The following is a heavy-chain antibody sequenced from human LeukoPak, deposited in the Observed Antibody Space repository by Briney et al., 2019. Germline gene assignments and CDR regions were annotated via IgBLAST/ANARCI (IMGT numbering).Heavy chain of an antibody. D-gene: IGHD2-2*01. CDR1: GFTFSKNA. CDR2: LSGSGADT. J-gene: IGHJ4*02. Sequence: GGSLRLSCAASGFTFSKNAMSWVRQAPGKGLEWVSSLSGSGADTYYADSVKGRFTIARDNAKNTAYLQMNSLRAEDTAVYYCAKDPYGTRYFDYWGQGTLVTAS. V-gene: IGHV3-23*01. CDR3: AKDPYGTRYFDY.